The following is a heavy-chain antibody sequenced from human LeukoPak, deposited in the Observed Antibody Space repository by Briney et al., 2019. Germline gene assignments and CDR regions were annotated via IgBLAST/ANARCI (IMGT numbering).Heavy chain of an antibody. CDR1: GGTFSSYA. CDR2: IIPIFGTA. Sequence: SVKVSCKASGGTFSSYASSWVRQAPGQGLEWMGGIIPIFGTANYAQKFQGRVTITADEFTSTAYMELSSLRSEDTAVYYCARAEYYYDSSGYPNDAFDIWGQGTMVTVSS. D-gene: IGHD3-22*01. V-gene: IGHV1-69*01. CDR3: ARAEYYYDSSGYPNDAFDI. J-gene: IGHJ3*02.